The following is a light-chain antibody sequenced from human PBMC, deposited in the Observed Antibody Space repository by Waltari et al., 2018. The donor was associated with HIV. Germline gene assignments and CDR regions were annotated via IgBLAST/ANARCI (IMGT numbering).Light chain of an antibody. J-gene: IGKJ5*01. Sequence: EIVLTPSPATLSLSPGERATLSCRASQSVSSYLAWYQQKPGQAPRLLIDDASNRATGIPARFSGSGSGTDFTLTISSLEPEDFAVYYCQQRSNWPPSITFGQGTRLEIK. CDR3: QQRSNWPPSIT. CDR2: DAS. V-gene: IGKV3-11*01. CDR1: QSVSSY.